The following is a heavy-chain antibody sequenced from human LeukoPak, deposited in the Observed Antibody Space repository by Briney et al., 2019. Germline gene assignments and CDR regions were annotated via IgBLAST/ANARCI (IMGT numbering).Heavy chain of an antibody. V-gene: IGHV3-74*01. CDR3: ARGPNSNWSGLDF. CDR1: GFSFSGHW. CDR2: ISPTGSTT. J-gene: IGHJ4*02. Sequence: GGSLRLSCTASGFSFSGHWMHWARQLPGKGLVWVSRISPTGSTTRYADSVKGRFPVSRDNAKNTLYLQVNNLRAEDTAVYYCARGPNSNWSGLDFWGQGTLLTVSS. D-gene: IGHD6-6*01.